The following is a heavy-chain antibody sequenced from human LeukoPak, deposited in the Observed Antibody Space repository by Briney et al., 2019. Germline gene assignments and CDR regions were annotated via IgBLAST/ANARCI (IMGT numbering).Heavy chain of an antibody. CDR2: INSDGSST. CDR1: GFTFSSYW. Sequence: GGSLRLSCAASGFTFSSYWMHWVRQAPGKGLVWVSRINSDGSSTSYADSVKGRFTISRDNAKNTLYLQMNSLRAEDTAVYYCASRGMTMVEFDYWGQGTLVTVSS. D-gene: IGHD4/OR15-4a*01. J-gene: IGHJ4*02. CDR3: ASRGMTMVEFDY. V-gene: IGHV3-74*01.